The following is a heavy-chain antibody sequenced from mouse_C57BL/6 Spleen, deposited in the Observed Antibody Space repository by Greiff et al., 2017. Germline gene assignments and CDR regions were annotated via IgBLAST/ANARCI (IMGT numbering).Heavy chain of an antibody. V-gene: IGHV7-3*01. J-gene: IGHJ4*01. Sequence: EVKVEESGGGLVQPGGSLSLSCAASGFTFTAYYLSWVRQPPGKALEWLGFIRNKANGYTTEYSASVKGRFTISRDNSQSILYLQMNALRAEDSATYYCARYGPGTGAMDYWGQGTSVTVSS. CDR3: ARYGPGTGAMDY. D-gene: IGHD4-1*01. CDR2: IRNKANGYTT. CDR1: GFTFTAYY.